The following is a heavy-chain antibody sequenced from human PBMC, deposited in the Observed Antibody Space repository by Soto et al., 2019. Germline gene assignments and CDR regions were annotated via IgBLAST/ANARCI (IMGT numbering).Heavy chain of an antibody. D-gene: IGHD3-16*01. CDR3: AKDRVESGLGEIDY. J-gene: IGHJ4*02. CDR1: GFSFSNNG. V-gene: IGHV3-30*18. Sequence: GGSLRLSRASSGFSFSNNGIHWVRQAPGKGLEWVAIISYDGSKKYYADSVKGRFTISRDNSKNTLYLQMNSLRVEDTAIYYCAKDRVESGLGEIDYWGQGTLVTVSS. CDR2: ISYDGSKK.